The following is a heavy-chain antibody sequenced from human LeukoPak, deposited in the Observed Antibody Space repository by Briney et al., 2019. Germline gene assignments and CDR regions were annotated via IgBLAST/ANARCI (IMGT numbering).Heavy chain of an antibody. D-gene: IGHD3-16*02. CDR2: IYYSGST. V-gene: IGHV4-59*01. J-gene: IGHJ4*02. Sequence: SETLPLTCTVSGGSISSYYWSWIRQPPGKGLEWIGYIYYSGSTNYNPSLKSRVTISVDTSKNQFSLKLSSVTAADTAVYYCARGYYDYVWGSYRIHFDYWGQGTLVTVSS. CDR1: GGSISSYY. CDR3: ARGYYDYVWGSYRIHFDY.